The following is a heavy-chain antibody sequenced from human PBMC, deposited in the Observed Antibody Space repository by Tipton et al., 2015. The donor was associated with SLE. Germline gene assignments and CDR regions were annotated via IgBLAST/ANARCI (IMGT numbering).Heavy chain of an antibody. J-gene: IGHJ4*02. CDR3: ARDRGGLGSINRGIDY. Sequence: TLSLTCTVSGGSIGSYYWNWIRQPAGKGLEWIGRIYTTGSTNYNPSLKSRVTMSVDTSKNQFSLKLSSVTAADTAVYYCARDRGGLGSINRGIDYWGQGTLVTVSS. CDR1: GGSIGSYY. CDR2: IYTTGST. D-gene: IGHD3-10*01. V-gene: IGHV4-4*07.